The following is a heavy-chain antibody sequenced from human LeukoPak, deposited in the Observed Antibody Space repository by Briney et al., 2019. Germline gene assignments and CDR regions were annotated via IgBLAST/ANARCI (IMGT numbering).Heavy chain of an antibody. Sequence: GGSLRLSCAASGFTFSSYWMSWVRQAPGKGLEWVANIKQDGSEKYYVDSVKGRFTISRDNAKNSLYLQMNSLRAEDTAVYYCARELHHDFWSGYYPAYYFDYWGQGTLVTVSS. J-gene: IGHJ4*02. CDR2: IKQDGSEK. D-gene: IGHD3-3*01. CDR3: ARELHHDFWSGYYPAYYFDY. V-gene: IGHV3-7*01. CDR1: GFTFSSYW.